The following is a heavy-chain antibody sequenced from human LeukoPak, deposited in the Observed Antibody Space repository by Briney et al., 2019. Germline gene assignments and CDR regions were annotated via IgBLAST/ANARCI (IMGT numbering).Heavy chain of an antibody. CDR2: INPNSGGT. CDR1: GYTFTGYY. D-gene: IGHD1-26*01. CDR3: ARDSGSYYGRDY. Sequence: ASVKVSCKASGYTFTGYYMHWVRQAPGQGLEWMGWINPNSGGTNYAQKFQGWVTMTRDTSISTAYMELRSLRSDDTAVYYCARDSGSYYGRDYWGQGALVTVSS. V-gene: IGHV1-2*04. J-gene: IGHJ4*02.